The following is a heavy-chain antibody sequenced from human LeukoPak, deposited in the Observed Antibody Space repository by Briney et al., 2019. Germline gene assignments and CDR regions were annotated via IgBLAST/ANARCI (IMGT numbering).Heavy chain of an antibody. D-gene: IGHD1-7*01. V-gene: IGHV5-51*01. Sequence: GESLKISCKASGYTSTTCWIGWVRQMPGRGLEWMGIIYRGDSDTRYSPSFQGQVTISVDKSISTAYLQGSSLKASDTAIYYCARNGNYLDAFNIWGQGTMVTVSS. CDR2: IYRGDSDT. J-gene: IGHJ3*02. CDR3: ARNGNYLDAFNI. CDR1: GYTSTTCW.